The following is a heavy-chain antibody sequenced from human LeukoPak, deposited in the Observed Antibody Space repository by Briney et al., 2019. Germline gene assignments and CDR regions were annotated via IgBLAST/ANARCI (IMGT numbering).Heavy chain of an antibody. CDR3: ASGTGVYGARVFDY. CDR1: GYTFTSYG. D-gene: IGHD4-17*01. V-gene: IGHV1-18*01. J-gene: IGHJ4*02. CDR2: ISAYNGNT. Sequence: GASVKVSCKASGYTFTSYGISWVRQAPGQGLEWMGWISAYNGNTNYAQKLQGRVTMTTDTSTSTVYMELRSLRSDDTAVYYCASGTGVYGARVFDYWGQGTLVTVSS.